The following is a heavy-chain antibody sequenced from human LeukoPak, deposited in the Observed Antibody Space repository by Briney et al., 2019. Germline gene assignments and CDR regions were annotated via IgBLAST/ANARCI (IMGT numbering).Heavy chain of an antibody. CDR3: ARVTPLNYGMDV. CDR2: INPNSGGT. J-gene: IGHJ6*02. Sequence: ASVKVSCKASGYTFTGYYMHWVRQAPGQGLERMGWINPNSGGTNYAQKFQGRVTMTRDTSISTAYMELSSLRSEDTAVYYCARVTPLNYGMDVWGQGTTVTVSS. CDR1: GYTFTGYY. V-gene: IGHV1-2*02. D-gene: IGHD1-14*01.